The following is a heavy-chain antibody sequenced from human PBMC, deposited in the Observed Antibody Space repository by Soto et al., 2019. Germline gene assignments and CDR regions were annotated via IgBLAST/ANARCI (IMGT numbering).Heavy chain of an antibody. CDR2: TSYSGRS. Sequence: QLQLQASGPGLVKPSETLSLTCTVSGGSLISSTYYWTWIRHPPGKGLEWIGTTSYSGRSSYNPSLNIRITISVDTSNHHFALTLSSVTAADTAVYYCAREVNCFDASDRRLFLDSWGQGTLGTAS. V-gene: IGHV4-39*02. CDR1: GGSLISSTYY. CDR3: AREVNCFDASDRRLFLDS. D-gene: IGHD2-21*01. J-gene: IGHJ5*01.